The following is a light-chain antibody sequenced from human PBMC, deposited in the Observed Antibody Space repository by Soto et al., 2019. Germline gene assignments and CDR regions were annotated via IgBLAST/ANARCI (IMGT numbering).Light chain of an antibody. CDR1: SSDVGGYNY. CDR3: SSYAGSNNLVV. Sequence: QSVLTQPPSASGSPGQSVTISCTGTSSDVGGYNYVSWYQQHPGKAPKLMIYEVSKGPSGIPDRFSGSKSGNTASLTVSGLQAEDEADYYCSSYAGSNNLVVFGAGTKLTVL. V-gene: IGLV2-8*01. J-gene: IGLJ2*01. CDR2: EVS.